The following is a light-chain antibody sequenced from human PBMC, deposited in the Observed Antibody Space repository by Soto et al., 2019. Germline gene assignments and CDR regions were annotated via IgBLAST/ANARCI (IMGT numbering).Light chain of an antibody. CDR3: SSYAGSNNFVV. Sequence: QSVLTQPASVSGSPGQSITISCTGTSSDVGSYNLVSWYQQHPGKAPKLMIYEGSKRPSGVSNRFSGSKSGNTASLTVSGLQPEDEADYYCSSYAGSNNFVVFGGGTQLTVL. CDR2: EGS. V-gene: IGLV2-14*02. J-gene: IGLJ2*01. CDR1: SSDVGSYNL.